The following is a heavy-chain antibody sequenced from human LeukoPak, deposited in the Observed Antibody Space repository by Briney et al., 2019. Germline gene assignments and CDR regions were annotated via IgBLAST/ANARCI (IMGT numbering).Heavy chain of an antibody. CDR2: ISDIGSI. D-gene: IGHD2-8*02. CDR1: GGSISSYY. V-gene: IGHV4-59*08. CDR3: AGHHPRNTVDF. Sequence: PSETLSLTCTVSGGSISSYYWSWIRQPPGKGLEWIAYISDIGSINYTPSLKSRVTISLDTSKNQFSLKLSSVTAADTAVHYCAGHHPRNTVDFWGQGTLVTASS. J-gene: IGHJ4*02.